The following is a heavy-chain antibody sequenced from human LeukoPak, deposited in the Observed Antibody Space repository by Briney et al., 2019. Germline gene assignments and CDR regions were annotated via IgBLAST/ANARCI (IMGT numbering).Heavy chain of an antibody. CDR2: INPNSGGT. CDR1: GYTFTGYY. CDR3: ARDDALPYYDILTGSDVNWFDP. J-gene: IGHJ5*02. D-gene: IGHD3-9*01. Sequence: ASVTVSCKASGYTFTGYYMHWVRQAPGQGLEWMGWINPNSGGTNYAQKFQGRVTMTRDTSISTAYMELSRLRSDDTAVYYCARDDALPYYDILTGSDVNWFDPWGQGTLVTVSS. V-gene: IGHV1-2*02.